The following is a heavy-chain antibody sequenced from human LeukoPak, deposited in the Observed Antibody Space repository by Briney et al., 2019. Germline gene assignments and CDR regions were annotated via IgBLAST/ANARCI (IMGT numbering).Heavy chain of an antibody. V-gene: IGHV1-69*13. CDR3: ARDGQSRKYSSSWYDAFDI. CDR1: GGTFSSFA. Sequence: SVKVSCKASGGTFSSFAISWVRQAPGQGLEWMGRITPIFGTANYAQKLQGRVTITADESTSTAYMELSSLRSEDTAVYYCARDGQSRKYSSSWYDAFDIWGQGTMVTVSS. D-gene: IGHD6-13*01. CDR2: ITPIFGTA. J-gene: IGHJ3*02.